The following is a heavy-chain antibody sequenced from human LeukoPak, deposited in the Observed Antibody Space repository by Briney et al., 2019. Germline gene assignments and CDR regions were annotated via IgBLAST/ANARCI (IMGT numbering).Heavy chain of an antibody. V-gene: IGHV1-2*02. J-gene: IGHJ4*02. CDR2: INPNSGDT. CDR1: GYTFTGYQ. CDR3: ARDRTTFSLAGYYFDY. Sequence: ASVKVSCKASGYTFTGYQMHWVRQAPGQGLEWMGWINPNSGDTNYAQKFQGRVTMTRDTSISTAYMELSRLRSDDTAVYYCARDRTTFSLAGYYFDYWGQGTLVTVSS. D-gene: IGHD1-1*01.